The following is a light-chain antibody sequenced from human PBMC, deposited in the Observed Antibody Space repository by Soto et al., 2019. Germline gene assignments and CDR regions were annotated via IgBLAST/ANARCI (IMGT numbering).Light chain of an antibody. CDR1: QSVSSSY. Sequence: EIVLTQSPGTLSLSPGERATLSCRASQSVSSSYLAWDQQKPGQAPRLLIYGASSRATGIPDRFSGSVSGTDFTLTIIRLEPEEFAVYLCQQYGSSPQTFGQGTKLEIK. CDR3: QQYGSSPQT. CDR2: GAS. V-gene: IGKV3-20*01. J-gene: IGKJ2*01.